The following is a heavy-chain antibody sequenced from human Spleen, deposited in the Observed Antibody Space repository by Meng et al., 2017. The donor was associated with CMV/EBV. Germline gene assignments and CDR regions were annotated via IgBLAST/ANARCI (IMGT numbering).Heavy chain of an antibody. CDR3: ARVLVVVPAARPAPFDY. CDR1: GYTLIAYY. D-gene: IGHD2-2*01. J-gene: IGHJ4*02. V-gene: IGHV1-2*02. CDR2: INPKDGGV. Sequence: ASVKVSCKASGYTLIAYYIHWVRQAPGQGPEWVGWINPKDGGVKYAQKFQGRVTMTADTSISTAYMELSRLRSDDTAVYYCARVLVVVPAARPAPFDYWGQGTLVTVSS.